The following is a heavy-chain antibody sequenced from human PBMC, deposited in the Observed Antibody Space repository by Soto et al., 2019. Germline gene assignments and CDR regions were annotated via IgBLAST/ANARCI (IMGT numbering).Heavy chain of an antibody. D-gene: IGHD3-22*01. Sequence: QVQLQPWGAGLLKPSETLSLTCAVYGGSFSGYYWSWIRQPPGKGLEWIGEIDPSGSTNYNPSLKSRGPISVDTSKNQISLQLSSVTAADTAVYYCARAPVEKNDYDDSSGPNRGHAFDIWVQGTMVTVSS. J-gene: IGHJ3*02. CDR2: IDPSGST. V-gene: IGHV4-34*01. CDR3: ARAPVEKNDYDDSSGPNRGHAFDI. CDR1: GGSFSGYY.